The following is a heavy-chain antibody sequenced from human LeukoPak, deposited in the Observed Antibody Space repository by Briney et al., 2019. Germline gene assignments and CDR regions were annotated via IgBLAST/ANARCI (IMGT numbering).Heavy chain of an antibody. J-gene: IGHJ6*04. CDR1: GFTFSSYE. D-gene: IGHD3-10*02. CDR3: AELGITMIGGV. V-gene: IGHV3-48*03. CDR2: ISRSGSTI. Sequence: GGSLSLSRAPSGFTFSSYEMNWARHAPGEGREYVSYISRSGSTIYSADPVKGRFTISSDNDKNSLYLQMNSLRAEDTAVYDCAELGITMIGGVWGKGTTVTISS.